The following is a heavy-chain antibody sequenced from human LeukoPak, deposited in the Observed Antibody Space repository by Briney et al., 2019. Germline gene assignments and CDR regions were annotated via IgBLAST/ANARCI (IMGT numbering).Heavy chain of an antibody. CDR1: GGSFSGYY. J-gene: IGHJ4*02. CDR2: IYHSGST. CDR3: ASRTPGMQLPRY. Sequence: PSETLSLTCAVYGGSFSGYYWSWIRQPPGKGLEGIGDIYHSGSTNHNPSLKGRVTISVDTSKKQFSLKLSTVTAAATAVYYCASRTPGMQLPRYWGQRTLVTASS. V-gene: IGHV4-34*01. D-gene: IGHD1-7*01.